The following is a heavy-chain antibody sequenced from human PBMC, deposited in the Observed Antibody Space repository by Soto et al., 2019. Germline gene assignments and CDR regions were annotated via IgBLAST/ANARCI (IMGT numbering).Heavy chain of an antibody. V-gene: IGHV1-2*02. CDR1: GYTFTGYY. J-gene: IGHJ4*01. D-gene: IGHD3-16*01. CDR2: INPNSGGK. Sequence: ASVKVSCKASGYTFTGYYIHWVRQAPGQGLQWMGWINPNSGGKNYAQEFQDRVTMTRDTSISTAYMELSRLTYDDTAVYYCARTLAYGGVIYFDIWGHGXLVTVYS. CDR3: ARTLAYGGVIYFDI.